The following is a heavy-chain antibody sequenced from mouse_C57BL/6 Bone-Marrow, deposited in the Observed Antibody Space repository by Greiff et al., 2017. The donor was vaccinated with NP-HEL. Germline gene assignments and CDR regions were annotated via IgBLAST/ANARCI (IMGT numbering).Heavy chain of an antibody. V-gene: IGHV1-66*01. J-gene: IGHJ4*01. CDR1: GYSFTSYY. CDR2: IYPGSGNT. D-gene: IGHD2-3*01. CDR3: AREGLLRLYYAMDY. Sequence: VQLQQSGPELVKPGASVKISCKASGYSFTSYYIHWVKQRPGQGLEWIGWIYPGSGNTKYNEKFKGKATLTADTSSSTAYMQLSSLTSEDSAVYYCAREGLLRLYYAMDYWGQGTSVTVSS.